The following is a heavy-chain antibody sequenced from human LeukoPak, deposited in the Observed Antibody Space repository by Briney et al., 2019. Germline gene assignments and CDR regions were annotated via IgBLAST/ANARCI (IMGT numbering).Heavy chain of an antibody. CDR1: GGSFSGYY. J-gene: IGHJ4*02. CDR3: ARHGGTSSYGSGSLTTFDY. Sequence: SETLSLTCAVYGGSFSGYYWSWIRQPPGKGLEWIGYIYYIGRTNYNPALRSRVTMSIDTSNNQFSLRLSSVTAADTAVYYCARHGGTSSYGSGSLTTFDYWGQGTLVTVSS. D-gene: IGHD3-10*01. V-gene: IGHV4-59*08. CDR2: IYYIGRT.